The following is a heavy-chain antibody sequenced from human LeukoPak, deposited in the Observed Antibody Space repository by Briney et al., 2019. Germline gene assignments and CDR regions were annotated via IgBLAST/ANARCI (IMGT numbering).Heavy chain of an antibody. Sequence: GESLKISCKGSGYSFTSYWIGWVRQMPGKGLEWMGIIYPGDSDTRYSPSFQGQVTISADKSISTAYLQWSSLKASDTAMYYCARHVLAVAGLSWFGPWGQGTLVTVSS. V-gene: IGHV5-51*01. CDR1: GYSFTSYW. CDR2: IYPGDSDT. D-gene: IGHD6-19*01. CDR3: ARHVLAVAGLSWFGP. J-gene: IGHJ5*02.